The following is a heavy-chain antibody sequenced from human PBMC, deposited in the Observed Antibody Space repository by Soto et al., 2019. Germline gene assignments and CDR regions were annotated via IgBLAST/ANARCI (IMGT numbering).Heavy chain of an antibody. D-gene: IGHD3-16*01. J-gene: IGHJ4*02. Sequence: EVQLLEFGGGLVQPGGSLRLSCSASGFTFSNYAMGWVRQAPGKGLEWVSTISASGVSTYHADSVKGRFTISRDNSKNTLYLQMNSLRAEDTAVYYCARGGSYFDYWGQGTLVTVSS. CDR3: ARGGSYFDY. V-gene: IGHV3-23*01. CDR1: GFTFSNYA. CDR2: ISASGVST.